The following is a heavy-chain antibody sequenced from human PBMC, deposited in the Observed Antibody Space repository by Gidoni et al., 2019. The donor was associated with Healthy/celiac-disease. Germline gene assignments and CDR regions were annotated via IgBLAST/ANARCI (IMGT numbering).Heavy chain of an antibody. CDR2: IYYSGST. CDR1: GGSISSSSYY. V-gene: IGHV4-39*07. Sequence: QLQLQESGPGLVKPSETLSLTCTVSGGSISSSSYYWGWIRQPPGKGLEWIGSIYYSGSTYYNPSLKSRVTISVDTSKNQFSLKLSSVTAADTAVYYCAREGEIRYFDCPIDYWGQGTLVTVSS. CDR3: AREGEIRYFDCPIDY. D-gene: IGHD3-9*01. J-gene: IGHJ4*02.